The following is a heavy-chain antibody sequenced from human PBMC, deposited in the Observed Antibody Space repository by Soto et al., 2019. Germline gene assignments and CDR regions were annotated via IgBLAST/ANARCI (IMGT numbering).Heavy chain of an antibody. J-gene: IGHJ4*02. D-gene: IGHD3-22*01. CDR3: VKDDGGYPSTAPH. CDR1: GITISNYP. CDR2: ISGSGDRT. V-gene: IGHV3-23*01. Sequence: VQLLESGGGLVQPGGSLRLSCAASGITISNYPMSWVRQAPGKGLDWVSGISGSGDRTYYADSAKARFSISKDISKNSLSLQLDSLGVEDTAVYFCVKDDGGYPSTAPHWGQGTLVTVSS.